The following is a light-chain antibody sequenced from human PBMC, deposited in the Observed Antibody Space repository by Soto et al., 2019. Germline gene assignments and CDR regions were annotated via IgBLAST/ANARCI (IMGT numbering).Light chain of an antibody. J-gene: IGKJ1*01. V-gene: IGKV3-20*01. CDR2: GAS. CDR3: QQYGSSPT. CDR1: QSVSSSY. Sequence: EIVLTQSPGTLSLSTGERANLSCRASQSVSSSYLAWYQQKPGQAPRLRIYGASSRATGIPDRFSGSGSGTDFTLTISRLETEDFAVYYCQQYGSSPTFGQGTKVEIK.